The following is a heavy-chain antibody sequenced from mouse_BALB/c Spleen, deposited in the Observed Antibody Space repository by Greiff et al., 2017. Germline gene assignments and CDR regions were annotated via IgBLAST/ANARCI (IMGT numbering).Heavy chain of an antibody. J-gene: IGHJ4*01. Sequence: QVQLQQSGAELVRPGTSVKISCKASGYAFTNYWLGWVKQRPGHGLEWIGDIYPGSGNTYYNEKFKGKATLTADKSSSTAYMQLSSLTSEDSAVYFCARSGTGAMDYWGQGTSVTVSS. CDR2: IYPGSGNT. CDR1: GYAFTNYW. CDR3: ARSGTGAMDY. V-gene: IGHV1-63*01. D-gene: IGHD4-1*01.